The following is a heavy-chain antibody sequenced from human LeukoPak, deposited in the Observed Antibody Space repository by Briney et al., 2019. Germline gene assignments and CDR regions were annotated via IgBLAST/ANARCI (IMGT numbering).Heavy chain of an antibody. CDR3: ASGYSSDYGGNAY. CDR1: GFTFSNAW. CDR2: ILSRAEGGTT. Sequence: GGSLRLSCAASGFTFSNAWMSWVRQAPGKGLEWVGRILSRAEGGTTDYAAPVKGRFTISRDNAENTLYLQMNSLRAEDTAVYYCASGYSSDYGGNAYWGQGTLVTVSS. V-gene: IGHV3-15*05. J-gene: IGHJ4*02. D-gene: IGHD4-23*01.